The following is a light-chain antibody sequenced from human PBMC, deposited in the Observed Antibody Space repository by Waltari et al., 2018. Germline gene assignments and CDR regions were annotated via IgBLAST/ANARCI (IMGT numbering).Light chain of an antibody. J-gene: IGKJ1*01. CDR1: QSLLYNSNDKNY. Sequence: DIVMTQSPDSLAVSLGERATINCKSSQSLLYNSNDKNYLAWYQQKPGQPPKLRIYWASTRHSGVPDRFSGSGSATDFTLTISNLQAEDVAVYYCQQYYSRRTFGQGTKVEIK. V-gene: IGKV4-1*01. CDR2: WAS. CDR3: QQYYSRRT.